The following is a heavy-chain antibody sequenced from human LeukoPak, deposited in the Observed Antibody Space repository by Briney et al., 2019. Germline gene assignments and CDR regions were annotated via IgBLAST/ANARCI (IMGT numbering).Heavy chain of an antibody. J-gene: IGHJ4*02. CDR2: ISYDGSNK. V-gene: IGHV3-30-3*01. CDR3: ARTPVTIFGVVREYGY. D-gene: IGHD3-3*01. Sequence: PGGSLRLSCAAAGFTFSSYAMHWVRQAPGKGLEWVAVISYDGSNKYYADSVKGRFTISRDNSKNTLYLQMSSLRAEDTAVYYCARTPVTIFGVVREYGYWGQGTLVTVSS. CDR1: GFTFSSYA.